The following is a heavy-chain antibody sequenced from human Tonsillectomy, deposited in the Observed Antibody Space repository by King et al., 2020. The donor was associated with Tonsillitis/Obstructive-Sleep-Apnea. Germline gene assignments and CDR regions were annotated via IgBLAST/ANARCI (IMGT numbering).Heavy chain of an antibody. CDR3: ARDSEPAAIPFDY. Sequence: VQLVESGGGLVQPGGSLRLSWAASGFTVSSHSMSWVRQAPGKGRGGVSFISSRSRSIYYSDSVGGRFTISRDNAKNSLYLQMNSLRDEDTAVYYCARDSEPAAIPFDYWGQGTLVTVSS. J-gene: IGHJ4*02. D-gene: IGHD2-2*01. CDR2: ISSRSRSI. V-gene: IGHV3-48*02. CDR1: GFTVSSHS.